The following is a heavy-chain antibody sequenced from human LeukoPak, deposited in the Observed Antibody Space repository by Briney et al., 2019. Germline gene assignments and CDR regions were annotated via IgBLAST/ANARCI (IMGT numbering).Heavy chain of an antibody. V-gene: IGHV3-7*01. CDR1: GFTFSSYW. CDR3: ARSLFTRSPFDT. CDR2: IKQDGSQK. J-gene: IGHJ5*02. D-gene: IGHD2-2*01. Sequence: PGGSLRLPCAASGFTFSSYWMSWVRQAPGKGLEWGANIKQDGSQKYYVDAVKGRFTISRDSAKNSLYLQMNRLRAEDTAVYYCARSLFTRSPFDTWGQGTLVTVSS.